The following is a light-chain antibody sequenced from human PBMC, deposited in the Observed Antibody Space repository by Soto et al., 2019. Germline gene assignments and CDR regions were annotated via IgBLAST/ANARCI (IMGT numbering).Light chain of an antibody. CDR1: QDIGRR. CDR2: AAS. J-gene: IGKJ1*01. Sequence: DIQMTPSPSSVSASIGDRVTITCRASQDIGRRLAWFQQKPGKAPKYLIQAASSLQGGVPSTFSGSGSGTDFTLTINTLHPEDFATYYCLQVYSFPRTFGQGTKVEIK. V-gene: IGKV1-12*01. CDR3: LQVYSFPRT.